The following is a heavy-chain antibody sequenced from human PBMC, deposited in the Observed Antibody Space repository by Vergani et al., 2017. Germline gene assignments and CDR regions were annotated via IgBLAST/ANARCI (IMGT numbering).Heavy chain of an antibody. CDR2: INPNSGGT. V-gene: IGHV1-2*02. CDR3: ARGRGYYDSSGYIYYFDY. D-gene: IGHD3-22*01. J-gene: IGHJ4*02. CDR1: GYTFTGYY. Sequence: QVQLVQSGAEVKKPGASVKVSCKASGYTFTGYYLHWVRQAPGQGLEWMGWINPNSGGTNYAQKFQGRVTMTRDTSISTAYMELSRLRSDDTAVYYCARGRGYYDSSGYIYYFDYWGQGTLVTVSS.